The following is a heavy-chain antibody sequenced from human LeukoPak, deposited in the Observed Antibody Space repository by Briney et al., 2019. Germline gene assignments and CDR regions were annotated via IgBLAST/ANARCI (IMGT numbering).Heavy chain of an antibody. CDR3: ARGGDFERARWFDP. CDR1: GFTFSTYD. J-gene: IGHJ5*02. Sequence: GGSLRLSCATSGFTFSTYDMHWVRQAPGKGLEWVAFGRYDGSNKNYADSVQGRFTISRDNSKNTLYLHMTSLRAEDTAVYYCARGGDFERARWFDPWGQGILVTVSS. D-gene: IGHD3-9*01. CDR2: GRYDGSNK. V-gene: IGHV3-30*02.